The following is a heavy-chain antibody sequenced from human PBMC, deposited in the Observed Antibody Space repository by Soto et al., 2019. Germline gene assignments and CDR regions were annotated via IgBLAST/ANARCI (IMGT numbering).Heavy chain of an antibody. Sequence: ASGKVSCKASGYTFTSSLSSWVRQAPGHRLEGMGWISACNGNRNKPQKFQDRITITRDTSASTAYMELSSLRSEDTAVYYCARVGLYRYFWFDPWGQGTLVTVSS. V-gene: IGHV1-18*01. J-gene: IGHJ5*01. CDR1: GYTFTSSL. CDR3: ARVGLYRYFWFDP. D-gene: IGHD1-26*01. CDR2: ISACNGNR.